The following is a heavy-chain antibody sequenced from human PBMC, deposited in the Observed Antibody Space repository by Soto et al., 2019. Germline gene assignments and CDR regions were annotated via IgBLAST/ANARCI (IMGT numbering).Heavy chain of an antibody. CDR3: ARLNPEGIAARPLGGDWVDYYYYMDV. V-gene: IGHV1-3*01. J-gene: IGHJ6*03. CDR1: GYTFTSYA. Sequence: ASVKVSCKASGYTFTSYAMHWVRQAPGQRLEWMGWINAGNGNTKYSQKFQGRVTITRDTSASTAYMELSSLRSEDTAVYYCARLNPEGIAARPLGGDWVDYYYYMDVWGKGTTVTVSS. CDR2: INAGNGNT. D-gene: IGHD6-6*01.